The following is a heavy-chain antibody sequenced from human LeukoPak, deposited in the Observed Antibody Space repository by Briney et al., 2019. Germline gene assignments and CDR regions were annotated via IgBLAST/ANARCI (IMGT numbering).Heavy chain of an antibody. D-gene: IGHD3-3*01. V-gene: IGHV3-48*01. Sequence: PGGSLRLSCAASGFTFSSYSMNWARQAPGKGLEWVSYISTSSSTIYYADSVKGRFTISRDNAKNSLYLQMNSLRADDTAVYYCADYGVSGVRNNFYWGQGTLVTVSS. J-gene: IGHJ4*02. CDR2: ISTSSSTI. CDR1: GFTFSSYS. CDR3: ADYGVSGVRNNFY.